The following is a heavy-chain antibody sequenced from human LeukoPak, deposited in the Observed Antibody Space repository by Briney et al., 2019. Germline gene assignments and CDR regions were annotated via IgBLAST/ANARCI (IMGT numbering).Heavy chain of an antibody. CDR1: GGSISSYY. J-gene: IGHJ5*02. CDR2: IYYSGST. Sequence: SETLSLTCTVSGGSISSYYWSWIRQPPGKGLEWIGYIYYSGSTNYNPSLKSRDTISVDTSKNQFSLKLSSVTAADTAVYYCARDIFYYGSGSYDPWGQGTLVTVSS. CDR3: ARDIFYYGSGSYDP. D-gene: IGHD3-10*01. V-gene: IGHV4-59*01.